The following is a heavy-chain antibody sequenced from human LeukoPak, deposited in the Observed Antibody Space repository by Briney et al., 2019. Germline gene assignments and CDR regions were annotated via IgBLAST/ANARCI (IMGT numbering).Heavy chain of an antibody. CDR2: INPNSGGT. CDR1: GYTFTGYY. CDR3: ASGLLWFGEFPAVDAFDI. Sequence: ASVKVSCKASGYTFTGYYMHWVRQAPGQGPEWMGWINPNSGGTNYAQKFQDRVTMTRDTSISTAYMELSRLRSDDTAVYYCASGLLWFGEFPAVDAFDIWGQGTMVTVSS. D-gene: IGHD3-10*01. J-gene: IGHJ3*02. V-gene: IGHV1-2*02.